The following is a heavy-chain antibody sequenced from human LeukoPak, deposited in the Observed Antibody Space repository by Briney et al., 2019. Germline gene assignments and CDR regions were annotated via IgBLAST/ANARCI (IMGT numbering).Heavy chain of an antibody. V-gene: IGHV3-74*01. CDR3: ARATVLGYFDH. CDR2: VIRDGSFT. D-gene: IGHD3-3*02. Sequence: GGSLRLSCAASGFTSRSYWMHWVRQAPGKGLEWVSRVIRDGSFTNYADSVKGRFTISRDNSKNTLYLQMNSLRAEDTAVYYCARATVLGYFDHWGQGTLVTVSS. CDR1: GFTSRSYW. J-gene: IGHJ4*02.